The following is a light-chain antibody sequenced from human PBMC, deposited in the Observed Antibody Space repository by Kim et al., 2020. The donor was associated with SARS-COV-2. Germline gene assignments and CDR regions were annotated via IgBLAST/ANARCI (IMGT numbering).Light chain of an antibody. J-gene: IGKJ1*01. V-gene: IGKV3-20*01. CDR1: QRISSSF. Sequence: APGGRAAATSRAGQRISSSFLAWYQQKPGQAPRLLIYGASNRATGIPDRFSGSGSGTDFTLSISRLEPEDFAVYYCQHYSSSPWTFGQGTKVDIK. CDR2: GAS. CDR3: QHYSSSPWT.